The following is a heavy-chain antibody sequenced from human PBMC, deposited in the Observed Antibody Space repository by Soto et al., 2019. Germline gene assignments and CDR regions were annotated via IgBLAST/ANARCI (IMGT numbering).Heavy chain of an antibody. CDR3: ARHPIETDLILVVPPRVEH. V-gene: IGHV4-39*01. D-gene: IGHD1-1*01. CDR1: GGSISRSSYY. CDR2: IYYSGST. J-gene: IGHJ4*02. Sequence: LTCTVSGGSISRSSYYGGWIRQSPWKGLEWIGSIYYSGSTYYNPSLKSRVTISVDTSKNQFSLKLSSVTAVDTAVYYCARHPIETDLILVVPPRVEHSGQGTRVTVPS.